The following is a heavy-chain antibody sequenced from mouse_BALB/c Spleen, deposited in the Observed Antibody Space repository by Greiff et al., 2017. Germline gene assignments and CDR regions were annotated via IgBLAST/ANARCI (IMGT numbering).Heavy chain of an antibody. J-gene: IGHJ4*01. D-gene: IGHD2-1*01. CDR1: GFTFSSYG. Sequence: DVHLVESGGGLVQPGGSLKLSCAASGFTFSSYGMSWVRQTPDKRLELVATINSNGGSTYYPDSVKGRFTISRDNAKNTLYLQMSSLKSEDTAMYYCARRGNYGYAMDYWGQGTSVTVSS. CDR3: ARRGNYGYAMDY. CDR2: INSNGGST. V-gene: IGHV5-6-3*01.